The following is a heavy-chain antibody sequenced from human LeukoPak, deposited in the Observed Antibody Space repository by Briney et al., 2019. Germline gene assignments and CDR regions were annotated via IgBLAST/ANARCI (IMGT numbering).Heavy chain of an antibody. Sequence: GGSLRLSCTVSGFTFSSYAMSWVRQAPGKGLEWVSTISGSGGSAYYADSVKGRFTISRDNSKNTVYLQMNSLRAEDTAIFYCAKDWGYSISPLRGDYFDYWGQGTLVTVSS. CDR1: GFTFSSYA. J-gene: IGHJ4*02. CDR2: ISGSGGSA. D-gene: IGHD6-6*01. CDR3: AKDWGYSISPLRGDYFDY. V-gene: IGHV3-23*01.